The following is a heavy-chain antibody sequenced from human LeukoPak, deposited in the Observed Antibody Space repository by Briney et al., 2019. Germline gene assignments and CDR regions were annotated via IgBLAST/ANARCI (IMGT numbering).Heavy chain of an antibody. CDR3: ARDAIYGSGSYYTD. D-gene: IGHD3-10*01. CDR1: GFTFSSYG. CDR2: IWYDGSNK. J-gene: IGHJ4*02. V-gene: IGHV3-33*01. Sequence: GGSLRLSCAASGFTFSSYGMHWVRQAPGKGLEWVAVIWYDGSNKYYADSVKGRFTISRDNSKNTLYLQMNGLRAEDTAVYYCARDAIYGSGSYYTDWGQGTLVTVSS.